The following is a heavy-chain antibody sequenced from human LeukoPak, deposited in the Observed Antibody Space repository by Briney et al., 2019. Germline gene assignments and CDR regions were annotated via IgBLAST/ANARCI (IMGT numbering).Heavy chain of an antibody. V-gene: IGHV3-23*01. J-gene: IGHJ6*02. CDR2: VSGSGSYT. D-gene: IGHD3-10*01. Sequence: PGGSLRLSCAASGFTFSNYAMNWVRQSPGKGLEWVSGVSGSGSYTYFADSVKGRFTISRDNSRDTLYLQLHSLRAEDTALYYCARDTSFIYGTHYGMDVWGQGTTVTVSS. CDR1: GFTFSNYA. CDR3: ARDTSFIYGTHYGMDV.